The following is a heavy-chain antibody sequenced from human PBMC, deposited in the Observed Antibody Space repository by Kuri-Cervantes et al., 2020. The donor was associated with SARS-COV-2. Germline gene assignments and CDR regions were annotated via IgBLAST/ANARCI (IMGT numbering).Heavy chain of an antibody. J-gene: IGHJ6*03. D-gene: IGHD1-20*01. CDR2: IYTSGST. Sequence: SETLSLTCAVSGYSISSGYYWSWIRQPAGKGLEWIGRIYTSGSTNYNPSLKSRVTMSVDTSKNQFSLKLSSVTAADTAVYYCERVSNWKENYYYYYYMDVWGKGTTVTVSS. V-gene: IGHV4-4*07. CDR3: ERVSNWKENYYYYYYMDV. CDR1: GYSISSGYY.